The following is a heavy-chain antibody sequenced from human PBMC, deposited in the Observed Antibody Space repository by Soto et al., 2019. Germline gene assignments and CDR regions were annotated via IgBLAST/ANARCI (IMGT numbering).Heavy chain of an antibody. CDR1: GFSLSTSGVG. D-gene: IGHD2-21*02. J-gene: IGHJ6*02. CDR3: IQSRCGGDCLQSYASHYYYGMDV. V-gene: IGHV2-5*02. Sequence: QITLKESGPTLVKPTQTLTLTCTFSGFSLSTSGVGVGWIRQPPGKALAWLALIYWDDDKRYSPSLGSRPTINKDTSKNQVVLTMTNMDPVDTATYYCIQSRCGGDCLQSYASHYYYGMDVWGQGTTVTVSS. CDR2: IYWDDDK.